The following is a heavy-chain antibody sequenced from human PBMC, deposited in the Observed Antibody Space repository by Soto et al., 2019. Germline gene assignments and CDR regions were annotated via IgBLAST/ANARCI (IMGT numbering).Heavy chain of an antibody. CDR3: ARENIVVVVAATRYYYYYYYMDV. J-gene: IGHJ6*03. CDR1: GGSISSYY. Sequence: ETLSLTCTVSGGSISSYYWSWIRQPPGKGLEWIGYIYYSGSTNYNPSLKSRVTISVDTSKNQFSLKLSSVTAADTAVYYCARENIVVVVAATRYYYYYYYMDVWGKGTTVTVSS. CDR2: IYYSGST. V-gene: IGHV4-59*01. D-gene: IGHD2-15*01.